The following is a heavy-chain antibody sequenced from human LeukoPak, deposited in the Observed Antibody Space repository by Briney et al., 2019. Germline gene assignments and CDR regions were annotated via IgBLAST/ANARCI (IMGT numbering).Heavy chain of an antibody. CDR1: GFTFSSYV. V-gene: IGHV3-23*01. CDR2: ISGSGGDT. Sequence: GGSLRLSCAASGFTFSSYVMTWVRQAPGKGLEWVSGISGSGGDTYYTDSVKGRFTISRVNSKNTLYLQMNSLRAEDTAVYYCAKGVASFGDQWGQGTLVTVSS. D-gene: IGHD3-10*01. J-gene: IGHJ4*02. CDR3: AKGVASFGDQ.